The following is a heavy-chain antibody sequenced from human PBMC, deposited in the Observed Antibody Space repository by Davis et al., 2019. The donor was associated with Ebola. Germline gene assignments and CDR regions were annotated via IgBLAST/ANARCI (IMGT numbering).Heavy chain of an antibody. V-gene: IGHV4-38-2*02. D-gene: IGHD2-8*02. CDR3: ARAFCIGGICLMDYYGMDV. CDR2: INHSGST. CDR1: GYSMRTGYF. Sequence: SETLSLTCTVSGYSMRTGYFWGWIRQPPGKGLEWIGEINHSGSTNYNPSLKSRVTISVDTSKNQFSLKLSSVTAADTAVYYCARAFCIGGICLMDYYGMDVWGQGTTVTVPS. J-gene: IGHJ6*02.